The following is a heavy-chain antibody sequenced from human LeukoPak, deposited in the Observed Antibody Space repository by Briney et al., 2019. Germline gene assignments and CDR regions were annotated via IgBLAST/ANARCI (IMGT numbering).Heavy chain of an antibody. Sequence: GESLRLSCVASGFTFSSCEMNWVRQAPGKGLEWISYISHDSPTIHYADSVKGRFTISRDNAKNTLFLQMNSLRAEDTAVYYCAREGSDYGELNFDYWGQGTLVTVSS. J-gene: IGHJ4*02. CDR1: GFTFSSCE. CDR2: ISHDSPTI. CDR3: AREGSDYGELNFDY. D-gene: IGHD4-17*01. V-gene: IGHV3-48*03.